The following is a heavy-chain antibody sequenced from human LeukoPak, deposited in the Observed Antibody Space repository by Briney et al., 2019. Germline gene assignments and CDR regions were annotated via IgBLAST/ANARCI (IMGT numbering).Heavy chain of an antibody. J-gene: IGHJ6*03. V-gene: IGHV4-34*01. Sequence: SSETLSLTCAVYGGSLSGYYWSWIRQPPGKGLEWIGEINHSGSTNYNPSLKSRVTISVDTSKNQFSLKLSSVTAADTAVYYCARGPRYCSSTSCYFVRYYYYYMDVWGKGTTVTVSS. CDR1: GGSLSGYY. CDR2: INHSGST. D-gene: IGHD2-2*01. CDR3: ARGPRYCSSTSCYFVRYYYYYMDV.